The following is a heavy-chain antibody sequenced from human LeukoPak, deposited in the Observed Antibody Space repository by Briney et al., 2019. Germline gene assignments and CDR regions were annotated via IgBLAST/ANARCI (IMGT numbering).Heavy chain of an antibody. V-gene: IGHV1-2*02. J-gene: IGHJ4*02. CDR1: GYIFSDYY. D-gene: IGHD6-13*01. CDR3: ARGAEAETSPLDF. Sequence: ASVKVSCKASGYIFSDYYMHWVRQAPGQGLEWLGWINPKSGAADYAQQFRGRVTMTRDTSINTDYLEMKRVTSDDTAVYYCARGAEAETSPLDFWGQGTLVIVS. CDR2: INPKSGAA.